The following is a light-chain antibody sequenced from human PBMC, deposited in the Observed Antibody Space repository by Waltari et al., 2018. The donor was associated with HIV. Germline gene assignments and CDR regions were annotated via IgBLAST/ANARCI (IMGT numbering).Light chain of an antibody. V-gene: IGKV3D-7*01. CDR1: QSVSSSY. CDR3: QQDYNLPWT. CDR2: AAS. J-gene: IGKJ1*01. Sequence: EIVLTQSPGTLSLSPGERATLSCRASQSVSSSYLGWYQQKPGQAPRLLIYAASTRATGIPARFGGSGSGTDFTLTISSLQPEDFAVYYCQQDYNLPWTFGQGTKVEI.